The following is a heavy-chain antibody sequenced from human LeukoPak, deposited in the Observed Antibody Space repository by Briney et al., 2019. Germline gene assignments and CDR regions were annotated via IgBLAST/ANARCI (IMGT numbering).Heavy chain of an antibody. V-gene: IGHV3-11*04. Sequence: KPGGSLRLSCAASGFTFSDYYMSWIRQAPGKGLEWVSYISSSGSTIYYADSVKGRFTISRDNAKNSLYLQMNSLRAEDTAVYYCARVKGSLNYYYYGMDVWGQGTTVTVSS. CDR3: ARVKGSLNYYYYGMDV. D-gene: IGHD2-15*01. CDR1: GFTFSDYY. CDR2: ISSSGSTI. J-gene: IGHJ6*02.